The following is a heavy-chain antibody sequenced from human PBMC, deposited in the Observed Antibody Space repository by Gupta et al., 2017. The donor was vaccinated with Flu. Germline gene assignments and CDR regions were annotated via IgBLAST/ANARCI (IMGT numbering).Heavy chain of an antibody. CDR1: GYTFSSYD. V-gene: IGHV1-8*01. CDR2: INPNSGKT. J-gene: IGHJ6*03. CDR3: ARRITDYVYYYLDD. D-gene: IGHD3-16*01. Sequence: QVQLVQSGAEVKKPGASVKVSCMASGYTFSSYDINWVRQASGQGPEWMGWINPNSGKTGYAQKVQGRVTMTRNNSISTAYMELTRLKYEETAVYYCARRITDYVYYYLDDWGRGTAVTVSS.